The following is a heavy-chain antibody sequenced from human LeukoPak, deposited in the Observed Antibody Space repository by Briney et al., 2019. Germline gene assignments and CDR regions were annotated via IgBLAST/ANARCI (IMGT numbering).Heavy chain of an antibody. J-gene: IGHJ4*02. CDR3: ARVGTTGATADN. V-gene: IGHV1-46*01. CDR2: INPRGGST. Sequence: GASAKVSCKASGYIFTTYYMHWLRQAPGQGPEWMGIINPRGGSTDYAQKFQGRVTMTSDTSTSTVYMELKSLRSEDTAVYFRARVGTTGATADNWGQGTLVTVSS. CDR1: GYIFTTYY. D-gene: IGHD4-11*01.